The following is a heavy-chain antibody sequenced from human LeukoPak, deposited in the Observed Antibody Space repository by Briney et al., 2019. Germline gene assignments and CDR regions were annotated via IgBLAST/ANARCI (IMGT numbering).Heavy chain of an antibody. J-gene: IGHJ4*02. CDR2: IYYSGST. CDR1: GGSISSSSYY. D-gene: IGHD6-19*01. V-gene: IGHV4-39*01. Sequence: PSGTLSLTCTVSGGSISSSSYYWGWIRQPPGKGLEWIGRIYYSGSTYYNPSLKSQVTICVDTFKNQFSMKLSSVTAADTAVYYCARRRAVAGTKSLYYFDYWGQGTLVTVSS. CDR3: ARRRAVAGTKSLYYFDY.